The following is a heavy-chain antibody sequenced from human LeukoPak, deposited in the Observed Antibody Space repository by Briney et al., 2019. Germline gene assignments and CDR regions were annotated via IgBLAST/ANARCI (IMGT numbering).Heavy chain of an antibody. V-gene: IGHV4-59*08. D-gene: IGHD2-2*01. J-gene: IGHJ3*02. CDR1: GGSISSYY. Sequence: PSETLSLTCTVSGGSISSYYWSWIRQPPGKGLEWIGYIYYSGSTNYNPSLKSRVTISVDTSKNQFSLKLSSVTAADTAVYYCARRYCSSTSCSRAFDIWGQGTMVTVSS. CDR2: IYYSGST. CDR3: ARRYCSSTSCSRAFDI.